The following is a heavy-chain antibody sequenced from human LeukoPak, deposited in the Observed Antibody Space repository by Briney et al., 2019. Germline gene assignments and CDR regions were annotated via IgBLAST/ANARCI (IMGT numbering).Heavy chain of an antibody. CDR1: GGSISSSSYY. D-gene: IGHD3-10*01. V-gene: IGHV4-39*07. J-gene: IGHJ5*02. CDR3: ARLGSRVGNWFDP. CDR2: IYYSGST. Sequence: SETLSLTCTVSGGSISSSSYYWGWIRQPPGKGLEWIGSIYYSGSTYYNPSLKSRVTISVDTSKNQFSLKLSSVTAADTAVYYCARLGSRVGNWFDPWGQGTLVTVSS.